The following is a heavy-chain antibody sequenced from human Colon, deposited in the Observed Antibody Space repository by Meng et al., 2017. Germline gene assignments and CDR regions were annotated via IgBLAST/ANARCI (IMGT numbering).Heavy chain of an antibody. J-gene: IGHJ5*02. V-gene: IGHV2-5*01. Sequence: QITLKDSGPTLVKPTQTLTLTCTFSGFSLSTSGVGVGWIRQPPGKALEWLAVIYWSDEKRYSPTLKNRLTITKGTSKNQVVLTVTNMDTVDTATYYCAHRRGMSTTGGLFDPWGQGTLVTVSS. D-gene: IGHD1-1*01. CDR2: IYWSDEK. CDR1: GFSLSTSGVG. CDR3: AHRRGMSTTGGLFDP.